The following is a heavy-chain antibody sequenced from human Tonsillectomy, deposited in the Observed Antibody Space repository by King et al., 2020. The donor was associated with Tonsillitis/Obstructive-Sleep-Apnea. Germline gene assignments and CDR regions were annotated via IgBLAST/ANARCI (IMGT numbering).Heavy chain of an antibody. V-gene: IGHV3-30*18. CDR3: AKDRGYGDYSDAFDI. CDR2: ISYDGSNK. D-gene: IGHD4-17*01. Sequence: VQLVESGGGVVQPGRSLRLSCAASGFTFSSYGMNWVRRAPGKGLEWVAVISYDGSNKYYADSVKGRFTISRDNSKNTLYLQMNSLRAEDTAVYYCAKDRGYGDYSDAFDIWGQGTMVTVSS. J-gene: IGHJ3*02. CDR1: GFTFSSYG.